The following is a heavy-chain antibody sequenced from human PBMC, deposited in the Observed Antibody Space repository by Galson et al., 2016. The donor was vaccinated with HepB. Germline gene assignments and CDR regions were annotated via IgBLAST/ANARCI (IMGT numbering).Heavy chain of an antibody. J-gene: IGHJ4*02. Sequence: SLRLSCAASGLTFRSYAMHWVRQAPGKGLEWVAVISYDGSNKYYADSVKGRFTISRDNSKNTLYLHMNSLRAEDTAVYYCARDADIVKVPAAIRADYWGQGTLVTVSS. CDR2: ISYDGSNK. CDR1: GLTFRSYA. CDR3: ARDADIVKVPAAIRADY. D-gene: IGHD2-2*02. V-gene: IGHV3-30*04.